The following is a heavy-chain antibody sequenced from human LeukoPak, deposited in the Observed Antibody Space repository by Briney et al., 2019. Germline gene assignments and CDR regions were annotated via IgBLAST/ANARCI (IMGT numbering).Heavy chain of an antibody. CDR1: GFTFSSYG. Sequence: GGSLRLSCAASGFTFSSYGMHWVRQAPGKGLEWVAVISYDGSNKYYADSVKGRFTISRDNSKNTLYLQMNSLRAEDTAVYYCARGNSSGWTLYAFDIWGQGTMVTVSS. CDR3: ARGNSSGWTLYAFDI. V-gene: IGHV3-30*03. J-gene: IGHJ3*02. CDR2: ISYDGSNK. D-gene: IGHD6-19*01.